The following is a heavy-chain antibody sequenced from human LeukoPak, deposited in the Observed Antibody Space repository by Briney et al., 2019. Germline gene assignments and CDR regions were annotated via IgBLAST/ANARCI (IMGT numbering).Heavy chain of an antibody. CDR1: GYSISSGYY. CDR2: IYHSGST. V-gene: IGHV4-38-2*01. Sequence: PSETLSLTCAVSGYSISSGYYWGWIRQPPGKGLGWIGSIYHSGSTYYNPSLKSRVTISVDTSKNQFSLKLSSVTAADTAVYYCARVWFGYCSGGSCYSSNYYYYMDVWGKGTTVTVSS. CDR3: ARVWFGYCSGGSCYSSNYYYYMDV. D-gene: IGHD2-15*01. J-gene: IGHJ6*03.